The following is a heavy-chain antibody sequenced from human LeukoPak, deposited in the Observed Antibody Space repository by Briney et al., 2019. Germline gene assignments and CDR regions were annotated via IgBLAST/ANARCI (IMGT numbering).Heavy chain of an antibody. D-gene: IGHD3-10*01. CDR1: GYTFTGYY. CDR3: ARESGSYYYGSGSYFSPFDY. V-gene: IGHV1-2*06. Sequence: ASVKVSCKASGYTFTGYYMHWVRQAPGQGLEWMGRINPNSGGTNYAQKFQGRVTITADESTSTAYMELSSLRSEDTAVYYCARESGSYYYGSGSYFSPFDYWGQGTLVTVSS. J-gene: IGHJ4*02. CDR2: INPNSGGT.